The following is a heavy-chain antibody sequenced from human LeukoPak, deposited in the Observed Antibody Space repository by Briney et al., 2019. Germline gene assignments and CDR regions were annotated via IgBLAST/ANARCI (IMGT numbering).Heavy chain of an antibody. J-gene: IGHJ4*02. CDR3: ASRPFETTVVPWDFY. D-gene: IGHD4-17*01. Sequence: GESLKISCKGSGYSFTSYWIAWVRQLPGRGLEWMGIIRPMNSDVRYSPSFQGQVAISADRSINTAYLQWSSLTASDTAMYYCASRPFETTVVPWDFYWGQGTQVTVSS. V-gene: IGHV5-51*01. CDR1: GYSFTSYW. CDR2: IRPMNSDV.